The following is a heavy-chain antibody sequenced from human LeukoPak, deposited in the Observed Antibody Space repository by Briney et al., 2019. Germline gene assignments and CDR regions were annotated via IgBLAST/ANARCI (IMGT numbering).Heavy chain of an antibody. J-gene: IGHJ6*03. D-gene: IGHD6-13*01. CDR1: GFTFGDYA. Sequence: GGSLRLSCTASGFTFGDYAMSWVRQAPGKGLEWVGSIRSKAYGGTTEYAASVKGRFTISRDDSKSIAYLQMNSLKTEDTAVYYCTTDSSSWPAYYYYYMDVWGKGTTVTISS. CDR2: IRSKAYGGTT. V-gene: IGHV3-49*04. CDR3: TTDSSSWPAYYYYYMDV.